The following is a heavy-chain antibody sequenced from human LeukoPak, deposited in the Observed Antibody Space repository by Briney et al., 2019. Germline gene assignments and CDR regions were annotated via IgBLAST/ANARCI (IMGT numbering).Heavy chain of an antibody. CDR1: GYSFNNYG. CDR3: ARDRAFRNDFWSVTDAFDI. J-gene: IGHJ3*02. V-gene: IGHV1-18*01. Sequence: ASVKVSCKASGYSFNNYGISWVRRAPGKGLEWMGWISGYNGNTKFAQKFQGRVTMTTDTSTNTAYMELRSLRSDDTAIYYCARDRAFRNDFWSVTDAFDIWGQGTMVTVSS. CDR2: ISGYNGNT. D-gene: IGHD3-3*01.